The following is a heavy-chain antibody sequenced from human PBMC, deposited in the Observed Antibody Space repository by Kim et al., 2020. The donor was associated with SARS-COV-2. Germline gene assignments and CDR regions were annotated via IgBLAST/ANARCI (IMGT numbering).Heavy chain of an antibody. Sequence: GGSLRLSYAASGFTFSSYAMHWVRQAPGKGLEWVAVISYDGSNKYYADSVKGRFTISRDNSKNTLYLQMNSLRAEDTAVYYCARSAGRALTYSWLRLDYYYYGMDVWGQGTTVTVSS. CDR3: ARSAGRALTYSWLRLDYYYYGMDV. V-gene: IGHV3-30*04. CDR1: GFTFSSYA. D-gene: IGHD5-12*01. CDR2: ISYDGSNK. J-gene: IGHJ6*02.